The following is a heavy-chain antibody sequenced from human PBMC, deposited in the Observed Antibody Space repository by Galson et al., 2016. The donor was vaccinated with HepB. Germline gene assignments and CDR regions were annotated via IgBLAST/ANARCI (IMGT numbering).Heavy chain of an antibody. D-gene: IGHD3-10*01. Sequence: SLRLSCAASGFTFSSYAMHWVRQAPGKGLEWVAVISYDGSSKYYADSVKGRFTISRDNSKNTLYVQMNSLNSEDTAVYYCARHHGSGSYWDYFDYWGQGTLVTVSS. CDR3: ARHHGSGSYWDYFDY. CDR1: GFTFSSYA. V-gene: IGHV3-30*04. J-gene: IGHJ4*02. CDR2: ISYDGSSK.